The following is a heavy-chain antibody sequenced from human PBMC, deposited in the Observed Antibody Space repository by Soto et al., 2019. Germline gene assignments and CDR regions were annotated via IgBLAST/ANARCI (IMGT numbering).Heavy chain of an antibody. V-gene: IGHV1-18*01. D-gene: IGHD6-6*01. J-gene: IGHJ5*02. CDR1: GYTFTSYG. CDR3: ARGAARPPTHWFDP. CDR2: ISAYNGNT. Sequence: ASVKVSCKASGYTFTSYGISWVRQAPGQGLEWMGWISAYNGNTNYAQKLQGRVTMTTDTSTSTAYMELRSLRSDDTAVYYCARGAARPPTHWFDPWAREPWSPSPQ.